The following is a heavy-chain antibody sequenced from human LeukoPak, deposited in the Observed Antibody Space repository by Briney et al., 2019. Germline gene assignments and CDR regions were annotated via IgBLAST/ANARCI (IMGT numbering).Heavy chain of an antibody. Sequence: PGRSLRLSCAASGFTFDDYAMHWVRQAPGKGLEWVSGISWNSGSIGYADSVKGRFTISRDNTKNSLYLQMNSLRAEDTALYYCAKDGGLESGGFDYWGQGTLVTVSS. J-gene: IGHJ4*02. V-gene: IGHV3-9*01. CDR3: AKDGGLESGGFDY. CDR2: ISWNSGSI. D-gene: IGHD1-1*01. CDR1: GFTFDDYA.